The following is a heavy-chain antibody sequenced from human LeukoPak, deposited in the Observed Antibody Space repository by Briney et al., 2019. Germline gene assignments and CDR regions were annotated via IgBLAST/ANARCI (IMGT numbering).Heavy chain of an antibody. CDR2: IIPIFGTA. CDR3: ASPTVEYCSSTSCQRNYYYYGMDV. Sequence: SVKVSCKASGGTFSSYAISWVRQAPGQGLEWMGGIIPIFGTANYAQKFQGRVTITADESTSTAYMELSSLRSEDTAVYYCASPTVEYCSSTSCQRNYYYYGMDVWGQGTTVTVSS. V-gene: IGHV1-69*13. D-gene: IGHD2-2*01. J-gene: IGHJ6*02. CDR1: GGTFSSYA.